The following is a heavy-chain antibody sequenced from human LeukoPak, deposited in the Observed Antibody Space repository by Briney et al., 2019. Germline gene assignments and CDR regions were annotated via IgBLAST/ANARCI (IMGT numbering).Heavy chain of an antibody. J-gene: IGHJ1*01. D-gene: IGHD3-22*01. CDR1: GFTFSSYW. V-gene: IGHV3-74*01. Sequence: TGGSLRLSCAASGFTFSSYWMHWVRQAPGKGLEWVARINSDGTDISYGDSVKGRFIISRDNAKNTLYLQMNSLRVEDTAVYYCARVGYYDSSNYYAYFQHWGQGTLVTVSS. CDR3: ARVGYYDSSNYYAYFQH. CDR2: INSDGTDI.